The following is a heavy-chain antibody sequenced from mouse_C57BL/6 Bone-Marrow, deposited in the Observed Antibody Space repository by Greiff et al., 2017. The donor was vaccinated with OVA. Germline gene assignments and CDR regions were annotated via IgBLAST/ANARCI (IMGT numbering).Heavy chain of an antibody. J-gene: IGHJ2*01. CDR3: ARHGGDD. CDR1: GFTFSSYT. CDR2: ISGGGGNT. V-gene: IGHV5-9*01. Sequence: EVQLVESGGGLVKPGGSLKLSCAASGFTFSSYTMSWVRQTPEQRLEWVATISGGGGNTYYPDSVKGRFTISRDNAKNTLYLQMSSLRSEDTALYYCARHGGDDWGQGTTRTVSS.